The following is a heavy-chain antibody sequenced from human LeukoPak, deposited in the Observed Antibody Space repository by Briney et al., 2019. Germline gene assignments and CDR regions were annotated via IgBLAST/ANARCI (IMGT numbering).Heavy chain of an antibody. V-gene: IGHV4-31*03. J-gene: IGHJ4*02. CDR1: GGSISSGGYY. CDR2: IYYSGST. CDR3: ARGRDYGDYSPHSDY. Sequence: SETLSLTCTVSGGSISSGGYYWSWIRQHPGQGLEWIGYIYYSGSTYYNPSLKSRVTISVDTSKNQFSLKLSSVTAADTAVYYCARGRDYGDYSPHSDYWGQGTLVTVSS. D-gene: IGHD4-17*01.